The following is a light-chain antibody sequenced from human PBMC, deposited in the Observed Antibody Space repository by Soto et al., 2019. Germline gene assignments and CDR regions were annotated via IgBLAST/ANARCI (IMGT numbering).Light chain of an antibody. CDR3: QQSYSGPLT. Sequence: IQMTQSPSSLSASVGDRVTITCGASQTINTYLNWYQQKPGRAPKLLIYGASSLQSGVPARFSGSGSGTYFTLPITSLQPEDFAIYYCQQSYSGPLTFGGGTKLEVK. J-gene: IGKJ4*01. V-gene: IGKV1-39*01. CDR2: GAS. CDR1: QTINTY.